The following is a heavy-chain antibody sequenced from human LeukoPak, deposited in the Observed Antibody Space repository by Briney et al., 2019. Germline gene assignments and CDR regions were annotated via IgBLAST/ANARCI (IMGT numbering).Heavy chain of an antibody. Sequence: SETLSLTCAVYGGSFGGYYWSWIRQPPGKGLEWIGEINHSGSTNYNPSLKSRVTISVDTSKNQFSLKLSSVTAADTAVYYCASGGSRVSGHDYWGQGTLVTVSS. V-gene: IGHV4-34*01. CDR2: INHSGST. J-gene: IGHJ4*02. CDR1: GGSFGGYY. D-gene: IGHD2-15*01. CDR3: ASGGSRVSGHDY.